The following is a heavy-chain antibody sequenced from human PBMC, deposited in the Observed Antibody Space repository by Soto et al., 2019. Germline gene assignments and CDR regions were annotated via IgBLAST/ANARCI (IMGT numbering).Heavy chain of an antibody. J-gene: IGHJ4*02. Sequence: GASGKVSCKASGFTFTSYGLSWVRQAPGQKLEWMGWISAYNGNTNYAQKLQGRVTMTTDTSTSTAYMELRSLRSDDTAVYYCARDGYYDFWSGSIPHFDYWGQGTLVTVSS. CDR2: ISAYNGNT. D-gene: IGHD3-3*01. CDR3: ARDGYYDFWSGSIPHFDY. V-gene: IGHV1-18*01. CDR1: GFTFTSYG.